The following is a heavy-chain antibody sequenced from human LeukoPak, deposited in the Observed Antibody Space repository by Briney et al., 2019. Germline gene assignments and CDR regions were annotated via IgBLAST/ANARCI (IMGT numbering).Heavy chain of an antibody. CDR2: ISGGSDYI. V-gene: IGHV3-21*01. CDR1: GFTFSSYN. D-gene: IGHD6-13*01. J-gene: IGHJ3*02. CDR3: ARERGSSWDDAFDI. Sequence: GGSLRLSCAASGFTFSSYNMYWVRQAPGKGLEWVSSISGGSDYIYYADPVKGRFTISRDNAKNSLHLQMNSLRAEDTAVYYCARERGSSWDDAFDIWGQGTMVTVSS.